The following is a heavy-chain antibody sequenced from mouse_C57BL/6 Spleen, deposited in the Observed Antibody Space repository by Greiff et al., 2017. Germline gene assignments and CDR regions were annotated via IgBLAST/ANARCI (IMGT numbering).Heavy chain of an antibody. CDR2: IYPGDGDT. J-gene: IGHJ4*01. CDR1: GYAFTSYW. D-gene: IGHD1-1*01. CDR3: ARDYYGGSPDYAMDY. Sequence: QVQLQQSGAELVKPGASVKISCKASGYAFTSYWMNWVKQRPGKGLEWMGQIYPGDGDTNYNGKFKGKATLTVDKSSSTAYMQLSSRTSEDSAVYFCARDYYGGSPDYAMDYWGQGTSVTVSS. V-gene: IGHV1-80*01.